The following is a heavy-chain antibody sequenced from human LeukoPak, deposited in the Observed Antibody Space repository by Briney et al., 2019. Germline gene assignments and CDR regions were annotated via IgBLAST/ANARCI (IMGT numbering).Heavy chain of an antibody. CDR1: GFTFSNHG. J-gene: IGHJ4*02. D-gene: IGHD3-10*01. CDR2: IWYDGSQE. V-gene: IGHV3-33*06. Sequence: GRSLRLSCAASGFTFSNHGMHWVRQAPGKGLEWVANIWYDGSQEYYADTVKGRFTISRDNSKNTLYLQMNSLRAEDTAVYYCAKDVGSGSYYNVPGYWGQGTLVTVSS. CDR3: AKDVGSGSYYNVPGY.